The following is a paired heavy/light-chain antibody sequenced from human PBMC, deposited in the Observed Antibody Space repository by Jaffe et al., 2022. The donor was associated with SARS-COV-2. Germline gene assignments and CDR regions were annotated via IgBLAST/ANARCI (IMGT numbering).Heavy chain of an antibody. CDR1: GFTFTKYA. J-gene: IGHJ6*03. CDR2: ISFDGSSK. D-gene: IGHD3-22*01. V-gene: IGHV3-30*04. Sequence: QVQLVESGGGVVQPGRSLRLSCAASGFTFTKYAMHWVRQAPGKGLEWVAVISFDGSSKHYADSVKGRFTISRDNSKNTLYLQMNSLKTEDTAVYYCARDFVDTSIVVLTPYYFYYMDVWGRGTTVTVSS. CDR3: ARDFVDTSIVVLTPYYFYYMDV.
Light chain of an antibody. CDR1: GSDVGGYYY. CDR2: DVS. J-gene: IGLJ1*01. Sequence: QSALTQPRSVSGSPGQSVTISCTGTGSDVGGYYYVSWYQQHPGKAPKLLIFDVSKRPSGVPARFSGSKSDNTASLTISGLQADDEADYYCCSYAGNYTLGVFGTGTKVTVL. V-gene: IGLV2-11*01. CDR3: CSYAGNYTLGV.